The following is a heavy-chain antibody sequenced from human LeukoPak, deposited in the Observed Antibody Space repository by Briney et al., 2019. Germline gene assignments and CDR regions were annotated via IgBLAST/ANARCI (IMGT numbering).Heavy chain of an antibody. Sequence: GGSLRLSCEASGFTFSTYGMHWVRQAPGKGLEWVAVIWYDGSNKNYADSVKGRFTISRDNAKNSLYLQMNSLRAEDTAVYYCAREGAAAVHYWGQGTLVTVSS. V-gene: IGHV3-33*01. D-gene: IGHD6-13*01. J-gene: IGHJ4*02. CDR2: IWYDGSNK. CDR1: GFTFSTYG. CDR3: AREGAAAVHY.